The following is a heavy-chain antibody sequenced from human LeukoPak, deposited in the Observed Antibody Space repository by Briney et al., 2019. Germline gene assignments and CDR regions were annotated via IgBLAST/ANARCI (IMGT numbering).Heavy chain of an antibody. CDR3: AKYGYSYGHHDAFDI. CDR2: ISGSGGST. V-gene: IGHV3-23*01. Sequence: GGSLRLSCAASGFTFSSYSMNWVRQAPGKGLEWVSAISGSGGSTYYTDSVKGRFTISRDNSKNTLYLQMNSLRAEDTAVYYCAKYGYSYGHHDAFDIWGQGTMVTVSS. J-gene: IGHJ3*02. CDR1: GFTFSSYS. D-gene: IGHD5-18*01.